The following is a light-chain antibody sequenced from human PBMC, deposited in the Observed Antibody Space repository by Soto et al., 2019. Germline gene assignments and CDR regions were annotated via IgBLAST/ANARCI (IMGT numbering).Light chain of an antibody. V-gene: IGKV1-39*01. CDR3: QQRYSTPRT. CDR1: QSISNY. Sequence: DIQMTQSPSSLSASVGDRVTITCRASQSISNYLNWYQQKPGKAPKLLMYAASSLQSGVPSRFSGSGSRTDFTLIISRLQPEDFETYYCQQRYSTPRTFGKGTKVDIK. J-gene: IGKJ1*01. CDR2: AAS.